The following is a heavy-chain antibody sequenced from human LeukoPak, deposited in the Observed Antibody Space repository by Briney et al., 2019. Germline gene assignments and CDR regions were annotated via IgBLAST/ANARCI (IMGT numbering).Heavy chain of an antibody. D-gene: IGHD6-19*01. Sequence: PSETLSLTCTVSGASISSYYWSWIRQPAGKGLEWIGRIYTSGSTNANPSLKTRITMSIDTSENQISLKLSSVTAADTAVYYCARDNPPQYNSGWFAYWGQGILVSVSS. CDR2: IYTSGST. CDR3: ARDNPPQYNSGWFAY. CDR1: GASISSYY. V-gene: IGHV4-4*07. J-gene: IGHJ4*02.